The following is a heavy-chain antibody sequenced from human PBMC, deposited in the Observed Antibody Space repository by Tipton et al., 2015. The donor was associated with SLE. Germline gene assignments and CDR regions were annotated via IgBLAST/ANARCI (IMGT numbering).Heavy chain of an antibody. V-gene: IGHV4-59*02. D-gene: IGHD6-6*01. CDR3: ARLGQLANVGGSTYYHPLDV. Sequence: TLSLTCTVSDGSVSSHYWSWIRQPPGKRLDWIGFISYSGSADYSPSLKSRVSISIDTSKNQFSLKLTSVTAADTAVYYCARLGQLANVGGSTYYHPLDVWGQGTSVTVSS. CDR1: DGSVSSHY. CDR2: ISYSGSA. J-gene: IGHJ6*02.